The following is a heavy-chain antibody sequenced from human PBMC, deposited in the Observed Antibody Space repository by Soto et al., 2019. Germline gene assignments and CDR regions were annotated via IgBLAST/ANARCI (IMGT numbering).Heavy chain of an antibody. D-gene: IGHD2-8*01. V-gene: IGHV1-2*04. Sequence: GASVKVSCKASGYTFTGYFMHWVRQAPGQGLEWMGWINPNSGSTDYAQNFQGSATMTRDTSISTAYMELSRLTYDDTAVYYCARGSTLTYYYYYMDIWGKGTTVTVSS. CDR3: ARGSTLTYYYYYMDI. CDR1: GYTFTGYF. J-gene: IGHJ6*03. CDR2: INPNSGST.